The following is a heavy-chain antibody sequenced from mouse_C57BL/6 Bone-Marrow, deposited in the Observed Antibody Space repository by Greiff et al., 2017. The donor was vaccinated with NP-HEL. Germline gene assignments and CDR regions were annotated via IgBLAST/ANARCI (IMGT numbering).Heavy chain of an antibody. Sequence: EVQLVESGGGLVQPGGSLKLSCAASGFTFSDYGMAWVRQAPRKGPEWVAFISNLAYSIYYADTVTGRFTISRENAKNTLYLEMSSLRSEDTAMYYCARQNYYGSSYWYCDVWGTGTTVTVSS. CDR2: ISNLAYSI. D-gene: IGHD1-1*01. CDR1: GFTFSDYG. J-gene: IGHJ1*03. CDR3: ARQNYYGSSYWYCDV. V-gene: IGHV5-15*01.